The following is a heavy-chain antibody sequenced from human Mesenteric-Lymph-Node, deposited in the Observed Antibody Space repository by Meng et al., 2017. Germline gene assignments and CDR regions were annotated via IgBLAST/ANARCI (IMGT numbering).Heavy chain of an antibody. V-gene: IGHV4-34*01. CDR2: INHSGST. D-gene: IGHD1-7*01. CDR3: ARGTTGNYYYYYGMDV. Sequence: SETLSLTCAVYGGSFSGYYWSWIRQPPGKGLEWIGEINHSGSTNYNPSLKSRVTISVDTSKHQFSLKLSSVTAADTAVYYCARGTTGNYYYYYGMDVWGQGTTVTVSS. J-gene: IGHJ6*02. CDR1: GGSFSGYY.